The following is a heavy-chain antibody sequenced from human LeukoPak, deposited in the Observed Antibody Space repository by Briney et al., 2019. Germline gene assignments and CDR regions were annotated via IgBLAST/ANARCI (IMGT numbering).Heavy chain of an antibody. J-gene: IGHJ4*02. V-gene: IGHV4-59*01. Sequence: SETLSLTCTVSGGSISGYYWGWIRRPPGKGLDWIGYIHYSGSSKYSPSLKSRVAMSVDTSMNQFSLKLTSVTAADTAVYCCARYDSSSSALENWGQGTLVTVSS. D-gene: IGHD3-22*01. CDR1: GGSISGYY. CDR2: IHYSGSS. CDR3: ARYDSSSSALEN.